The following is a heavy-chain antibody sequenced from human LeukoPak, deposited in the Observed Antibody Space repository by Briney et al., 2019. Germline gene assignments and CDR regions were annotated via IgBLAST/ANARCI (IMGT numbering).Heavy chain of an antibody. CDR1: GFTFSGYA. J-gene: IGHJ5*02. Sequence: PGGSLRLSCAASGFTFSGYAMNWVRQAPGKGLEWVSYISSSSSTIQYADSVKGRFTISRDNAKTSLYLQMSSLRAEDTAVYYCAREWESRGGDRFDPWGQGTLVTVSS. CDR3: AREWESRGGDRFDP. V-gene: IGHV3-48*04. D-gene: IGHD1-26*01. CDR2: ISSSSSTI.